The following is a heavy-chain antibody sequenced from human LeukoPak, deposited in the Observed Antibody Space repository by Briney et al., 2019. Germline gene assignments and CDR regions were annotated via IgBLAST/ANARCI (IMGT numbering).Heavy chain of an antibody. J-gene: IGHJ4*02. CDR3: ARGTKWVPAAIHYFDY. Sequence: SETLSLTCAVSGYSISSGYYWGWIRQPPGKGLEWIGSIYHSGSTYYNPSLKSRVTISEDTSKNQFSLKLSSVTAADTAVYYCARGTKWVPAAIHYFDYWGQGTLVTVSS. CDR1: GYSISSGYY. CDR2: IYHSGST. D-gene: IGHD2-2*02. V-gene: IGHV4-38-2*01.